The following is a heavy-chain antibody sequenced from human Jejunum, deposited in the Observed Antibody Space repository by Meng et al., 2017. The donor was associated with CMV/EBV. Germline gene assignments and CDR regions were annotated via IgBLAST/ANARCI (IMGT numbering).Heavy chain of an antibody. V-gene: IGHV3-30-3*01. J-gene: IGHJ6*02. CDR3: ARAVASYHYYYYGMDV. Sequence: FNFKTYAIHWARQAPGKGLEWLSVLSYDGNNKYYADSVKGRFTLSRDISNDTVHLQMNSLRPEDSAVYYCARAVASYHYYYYGMDVWGPGTTVTVSS. CDR1: FNFKTYA. D-gene: IGHD6-19*01. CDR2: LSYDGNNK.